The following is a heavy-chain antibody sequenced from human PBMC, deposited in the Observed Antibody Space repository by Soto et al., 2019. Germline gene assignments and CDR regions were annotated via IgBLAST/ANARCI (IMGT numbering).Heavy chain of an antibody. CDR2: ISNDGNNK. V-gene: IGHV3-30*18. D-gene: IGHD1-7*01. CDR3: AKDHQTYNWDYLFDS. CDR1: GYTFSINE. J-gene: IGHJ4*02. Sequence: GGSLRLSCAASGYTFSINEMHWVRQAPGIGLEWVAVISNDGNNKYYADSVKGRFSLSRDNSKNMVYLQMDSLRVEDTAVYFCAKDHQTYNWDYLFDSWGPGTLVTVSS.